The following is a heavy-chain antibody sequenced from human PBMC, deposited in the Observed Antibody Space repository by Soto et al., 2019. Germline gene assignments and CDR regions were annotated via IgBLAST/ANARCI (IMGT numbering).Heavy chain of an antibody. CDR2: VYYSGST. CDR3: AKYRRTDAEGYRLDF. J-gene: IGHJ4*02. V-gene: IGHV4-59*01. Sequence: ETLSLTCTLSVGSISGYYWSWIRQPPGKGLEWIGYVYYSGSTKYNPSLESRVTISVDMSNNQFSLMLTSVTAADTAVYYCAKYRRTDAEGYRLDFWGQGTLVTVSS. D-gene: IGHD5-12*01. CDR1: VGSISGYY.